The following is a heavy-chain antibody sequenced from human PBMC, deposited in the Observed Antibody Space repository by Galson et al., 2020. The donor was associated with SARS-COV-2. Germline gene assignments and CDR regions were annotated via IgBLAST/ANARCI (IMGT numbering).Heavy chain of an antibody. CDR3: ARQGINRLLWCGEFPGGFDY. CDR1: GGSISSSSYY. J-gene: IGHJ4*02. Sequence: SETLSLTCTVSGGSISSSSYYWGWIRQPPGKGLEWIGSIYYSGSTYYNPSLKRRVTISVDTSKNQFSLKLSSVTAADTAVYYCARQGINRLLWCGEFPGGFDYWGQGTLVTVSS. D-gene: IGHD3-10*01. CDR2: IYYSGST. V-gene: IGHV4-39*01.